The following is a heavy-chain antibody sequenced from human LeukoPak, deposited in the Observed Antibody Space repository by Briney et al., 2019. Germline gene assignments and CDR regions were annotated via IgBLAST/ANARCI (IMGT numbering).Heavy chain of an antibody. J-gene: IGHJ6*02. D-gene: IGHD2-2*02. V-gene: IGHV3-30*18. CDR2: ISYEGSNK. CDR1: GFTFSSYG. Sequence: GRSLRLSCAASGFTFSSYGMHWVRQAPGKGLEWVAVISYEGSNKYYADSVKGRFTISRDNSKNTLYLQMNSLRAEDTAVYYCAKSGPATAIPLPYYSGMDVWGQGTTVTASS. CDR3: AKSGPATAIPLPYYSGMDV.